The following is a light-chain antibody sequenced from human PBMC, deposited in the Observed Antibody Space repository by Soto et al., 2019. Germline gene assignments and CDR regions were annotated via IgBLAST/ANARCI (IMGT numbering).Light chain of an antibody. Sequence: QSVLTQPPSASGTPGQRVTISCSGSGSNIGSNSVTWYQQLPRTAPKLLIYTNSQRPSGVPDRFSGSKSGNTASLTVSGLQAEDEADYYCSSYTSSSTYVFGTGTKVTVL. CDR3: SSYTSSSTYV. V-gene: IGLV1-44*01. CDR2: TNS. J-gene: IGLJ1*01. CDR1: GSNIGSNS.